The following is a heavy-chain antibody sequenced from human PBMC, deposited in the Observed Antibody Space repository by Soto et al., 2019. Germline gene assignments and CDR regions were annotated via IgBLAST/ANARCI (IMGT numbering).Heavy chain of an antibody. CDR3: ARRRMLYDSSGPYYFDY. Sequence: SETLSLTCTVSGGSISSDNYYWSWIRQPPGKGLEWIGYIYYSGSTNYNPSLESRITVSVDTSKRQFSLKLSSVTAADTAVYYCARRRMLYDSSGPYYFDYWGQGTLVTV. D-gene: IGHD3-22*01. J-gene: IGHJ4*02. CDR1: GGSISSDNYY. CDR2: IYYSGST. V-gene: IGHV4-30-4*01.